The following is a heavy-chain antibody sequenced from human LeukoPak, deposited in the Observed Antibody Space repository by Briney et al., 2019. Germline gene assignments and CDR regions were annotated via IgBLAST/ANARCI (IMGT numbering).Heavy chain of an antibody. Sequence: SETLSLTCTVSGYSIRSGYYWSWIRQPPGKGLEWIAYIDYSASTNYNPSLKSRVTKSVDTSKNQFSLKLSSVTAADTAVYYCARDSRRELLHAFDIWGQGTMVTVSS. D-gene: IGHD1-26*01. CDR3: ARDSRRELLHAFDI. J-gene: IGHJ3*02. CDR1: GYSIRSGYY. V-gene: IGHV4-61*01. CDR2: IDYSAST.